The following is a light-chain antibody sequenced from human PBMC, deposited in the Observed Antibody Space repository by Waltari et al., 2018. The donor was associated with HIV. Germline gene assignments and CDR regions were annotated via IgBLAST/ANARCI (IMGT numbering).Light chain of an antibody. CDR3: GTWDGSMSVV. J-gene: IGLJ3*02. CDR2: GDK. CDR1: YSNIGNNY. V-gene: IGLV1-51*01. Sequence: QSVLTQPPSVSAAPGQSVTISCSGSYSNIGNNYVSWYRQFPGTVPKLLIYGDKKLPSGIPDRFSGSKSGTSATLGITGLQTGDEADYYCGTWDGSMSVVFGGGTKLTVL.